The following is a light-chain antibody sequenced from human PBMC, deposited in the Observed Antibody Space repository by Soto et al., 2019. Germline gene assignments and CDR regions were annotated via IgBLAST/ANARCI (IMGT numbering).Light chain of an antibody. J-gene: IGKJ5*01. Sequence: EIVMTQSPATLSVSPGERVTLSCRASESLSSNLAWYQQKPGQAPSLLMYGASTRATGIPARLSGSGSGTEFTLNISSLQSEDFAFYYCQQYNTWSSITFGQGTRLEIK. CDR3: QQYNTWSSIT. CDR1: ESLSSN. CDR2: GAS. V-gene: IGKV3-15*01.